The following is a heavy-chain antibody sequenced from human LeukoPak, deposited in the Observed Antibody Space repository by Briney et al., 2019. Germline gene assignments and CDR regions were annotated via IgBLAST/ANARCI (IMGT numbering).Heavy chain of an antibody. V-gene: IGHV4-39*07. Sequence: SETLSLTCTVSGGSISSSSYYWGWIRQPPGKGLEWIGSIYYSGSTYYNPSLKSRVTISVGTSKNQFSLKLSSVTAADTAVYYCARDQWDGDYGLGSDYWGQGTLVTVSS. D-gene: IGHD4-17*01. CDR2: IYYSGST. CDR1: GGSISSSSYY. J-gene: IGHJ4*02. CDR3: ARDQWDGDYGLGSDY.